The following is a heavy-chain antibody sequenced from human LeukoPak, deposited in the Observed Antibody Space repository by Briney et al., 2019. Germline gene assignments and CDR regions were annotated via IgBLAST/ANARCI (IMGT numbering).Heavy chain of an antibody. CDR3: AREGSDWNYYYYMDV. CDR2: INPSGGST. V-gene: IGHV1-46*01. D-gene: IGHD6-19*01. J-gene: IGHJ6*03. CDR1: GYTFTSYY. Sequence: ASVKVSYKASGYTFTSYYMHWVRQAPGQGLEWMGIINPSGGSTSYAQKFQGRVTMTRDTSTSTVYMELSSLRSEDTAVYYCAREGSDWNYYYYMDVWGKGTTVTISS.